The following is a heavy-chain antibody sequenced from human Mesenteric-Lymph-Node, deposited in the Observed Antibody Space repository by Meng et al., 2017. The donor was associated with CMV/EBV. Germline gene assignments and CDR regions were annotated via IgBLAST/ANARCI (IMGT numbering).Heavy chain of an antibody. D-gene: IGHD3-10*01. CDR1: CSSSSSNW. CDR3: ARDPVVRGVIRVFGFDP. CDR2: IYHSGRT. J-gene: IGHJ5*02. Sequence: CSSSSSNWWSWVRQPPGKGLECSGEIYHSGRTNYNPALKSRVTISVDKSKNQFSLKLSSVTAADTAVYYCARDPVVRGVIRVFGFDPWGQGTLVTVSS. V-gene: IGHV4-4*02.